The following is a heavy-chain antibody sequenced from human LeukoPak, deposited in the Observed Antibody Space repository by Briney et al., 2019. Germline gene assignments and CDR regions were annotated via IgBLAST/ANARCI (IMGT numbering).Heavy chain of an antibody. Sequence: ASVKVSCKASGYTFTGYYIHWVRQAPGPGLEWMGWINPNSGGTNYAQKFQGRVTMTRDTSISTAYMELSRLRSDDTAVYYCANQRWGIVGAYYYWGQGTLVTVSS. V-gene: IGHV1-2*02. J-gene: IGHJ4*02. CDR3: ANQRWGIVGAYYY. CDR2: INPNSGGT. CDR1: GYTFTGYY. D-gene: IGHD1-26*01.